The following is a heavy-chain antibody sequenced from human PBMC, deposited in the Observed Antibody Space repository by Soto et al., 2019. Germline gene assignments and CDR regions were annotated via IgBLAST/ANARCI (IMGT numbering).Heavy chain of an antibody. CDR1: GYSISSSNW. CDR3: ARIVYSSSGWFDP. D-gene: IGHD6-6*01. Sequence: SETLSLTCAVSGYSISSSNWWGWIRQPPGKGLEWIRYIYYGGSTYYNPSLKSRVTMSVDTSKNQFSLKLSSVTAVDTAVYYCARIVYSSSGWFDPWGQGTLVTVSS. CDR2: IYYGGST. V-gene: IGHV4-28*01. J-gene: IGHJ5*02.